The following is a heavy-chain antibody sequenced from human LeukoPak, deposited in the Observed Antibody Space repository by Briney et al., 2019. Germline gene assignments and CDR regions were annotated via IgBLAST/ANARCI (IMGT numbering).Heavy chain of an antibody. J-gene: IGHJ4*02. Sequence: GGSLRLSCAASGFTFSSYSMNWVRQAPGKGLEWVSSISSSSSYIYYADSVKGRFTISRDNAKNLLYLQMNSLRAEDTAVYYCARDSSYYDFWSGYYPTGLFDYWGQGTLVTVSS. CDR3: ARDSSYYDFWSGYYPTGLFDY. CDR2: ISSSSSYI. CDR1: GFTFSSYS. D-gene: IGHD3-3*01. V-gene: IGHV3-21*01.